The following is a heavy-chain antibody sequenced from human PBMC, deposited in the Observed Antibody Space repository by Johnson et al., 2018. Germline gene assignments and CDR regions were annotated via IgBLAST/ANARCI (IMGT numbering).Heavy chain of an antibody. D-gene: IGHD3-3*01. CDR1: GFTFSSYG. Sequence: QVQLVQSGGGVVQPGRSLRLSCAASGFTFSSYGMHWVRQAPGKGLEWVAVISYDGSNKYYADSVKGRFTISRDNSKDTLYLKMNSLRAEDTAVYYCAKDRYDFHYYYYYMDVWGKGTTVTVSS. V-gene: IGHV3-30*18. CDR3: AKDRYDFHYYYYYMDV. CDR2: ISYDGSNK. J-gene: IGHJ6*03.